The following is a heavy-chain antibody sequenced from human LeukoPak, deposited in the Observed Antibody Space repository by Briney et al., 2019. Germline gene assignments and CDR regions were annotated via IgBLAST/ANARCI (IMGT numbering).Heavy chain of an antibody. D-gene: IGHD6-13*01. Sequence: SVKVSCKAPGGTFSSYAISWVRQAPGQGLEWMGRIIPILSIANYAQKFQGRVTITADKSTSTAYMELSSLRSEDTAVYYCAREAAAEKSFDYWGQGTLVTVSS. CDR2: IIPILSIA. CDR1: GGTFSSYA. V-gene: IGHV1-69*04. J-gene: IGHJ4*02. CDR3: AREAAAEKSFDY.